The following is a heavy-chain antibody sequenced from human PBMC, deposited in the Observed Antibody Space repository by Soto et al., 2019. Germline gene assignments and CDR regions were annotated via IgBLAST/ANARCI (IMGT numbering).Heavy chain of an antibody. V-gene: IGHV3-74*01. J-gene: IGHJ4*02. CDR3: ARDMLGPRAFDY. CDR1: GFTFSSHW. CDR2: ISTDGSRT. D-gene: IGHD3-10*02. Sequence: EVQLVESGGGIVQPGGYLRLSCSVSGFTFSSHWMHWVRQAPGKGLVWVSRISTDGSRTTYADSVKGRVTISRDNAKNTLYLDMSSLRAEDTAVYYCARDMLGPRAFDYWGQGTLVTVSS.